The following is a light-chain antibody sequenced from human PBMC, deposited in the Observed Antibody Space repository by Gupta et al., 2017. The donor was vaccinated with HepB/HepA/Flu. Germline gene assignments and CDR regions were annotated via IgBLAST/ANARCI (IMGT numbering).Light chain of an antibody. Sequence: DIVMTQTPLSLSVTPGQAASISCKSSQSLLYSDGKTYFSWYLQKPGQPPQLLIHEVSNRFSGVPERFSGSGSGTDFTLKISRVEAGDVGVYYCMQSKQLPWTFGQGTKVEIK. CDR2: EVS. CDR3: MQSKQLPWT. J-gene: IGKJ1*01. V-gene: IGKV2D-29*01. CDR1: QSLLYSDGKTY.